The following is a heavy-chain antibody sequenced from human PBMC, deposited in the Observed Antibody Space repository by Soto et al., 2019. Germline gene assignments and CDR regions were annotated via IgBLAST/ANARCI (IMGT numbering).Heavy chain of an antibody. J-gene: IGHJ4*02. CDR1: XXXXXXXX. Sequence: LXLSCAXSXXXXXXXXMXXXRXXPXXGLEWVSAISGSGGSTYYADSVKGRFTISRDNSKNTLYLQMNSLRAEDTAVYYFAKDLVRGVIITLPGFFNYWGQGTLVTVSS. CDR2: ISGSGGST. V-gene: IGHV3-23*01. CDR3: AKDLVRGVIITLPGFFNY. D-gene: IGHD3-10*01.